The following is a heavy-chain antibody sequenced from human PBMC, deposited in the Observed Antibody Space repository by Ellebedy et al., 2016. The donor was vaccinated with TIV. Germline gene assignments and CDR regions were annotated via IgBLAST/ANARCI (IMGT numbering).Heavy chain of an antibody. CDR1: GYPFTSYY. Sequence: ASLKVSCXASGYPFTSYYVHWFRQAPGQGLEWMGIINPSGAATSYAQRFQGRVTMTRDTSTSTVYMELSSLRSEDTAVYYCARAMRRGLPVGVVDYWGQGTLVTVSS. D-gene: IGHD2-8*01. CDR2: INPSGAAT. CDR3: ARAMRRGLPVGVVDY. V-gene: IGHV1-46*01. J-gene: IGHJ4*02.